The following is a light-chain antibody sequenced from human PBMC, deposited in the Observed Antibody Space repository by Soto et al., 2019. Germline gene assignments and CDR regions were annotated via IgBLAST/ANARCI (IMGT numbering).Light chain of an antibody. V-gene: IGKV3-11*01. CDR2: DAS. CDR1: QSVSSY. CDR3: QQRSNWPIT. J-gene: IGKJ5*01. Sequence: EIVLTQSPGTLSSSLGDRATIXCRASQSVSSYLAWYQQKPGQAPRLLIYDASNRATGIPARFSGSGSGTDFTLTISSLEPEDFAVYYCQQRSNWPITFGQGTRLGIK.